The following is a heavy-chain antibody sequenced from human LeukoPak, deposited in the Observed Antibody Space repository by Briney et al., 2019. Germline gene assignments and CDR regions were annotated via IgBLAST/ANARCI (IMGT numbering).Heavy chain of an antibody. CDR1: GYTFTSYD. J-gene: IGHJ2*01. CDR2: MNPNSGNT. Sequence: ASVKVSCKASGYTFTSYDINWVRQATGQGLEWMGWMNPNSGNTGYAQKFQGRVTITRNTSISTAYMELSSLRSEDTAVYYCARGQQWPRSWYFDLWGRGTLVTVSS. CDR3: ARGQQWPRSWYFDL. V-gene: IGHV1-8*03. D-gene: IGHD6-19*01.